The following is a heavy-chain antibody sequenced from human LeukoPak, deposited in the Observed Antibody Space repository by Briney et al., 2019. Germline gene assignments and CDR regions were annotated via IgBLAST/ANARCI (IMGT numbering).Heavy chain of an antibody. J-gene: IGHJ3*02. D-gene: IGHD3-3*01. CDR3: ARDHNYYDFWSGYYMSTNDAFDI. V-gene: IGHV1-2*02. Sequence: GASVKVSCKASGYTFTGYYMHWVRQAPGQGLEWMGWINPNSGGTNYAQKFQGRVTMTRDTSISTAYMELSRLRSDDTAVYYCARDHNYYDFWSGYYMSTNDAFDIWGQGTMVTVSS. CDR2: INPNSGGT. CDR1: GYTFTGYY.